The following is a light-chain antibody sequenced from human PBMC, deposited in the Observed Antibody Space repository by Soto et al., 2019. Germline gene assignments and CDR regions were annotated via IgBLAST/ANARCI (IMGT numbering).Light chain of an antibody. J-gene: IGKJ4*01. V-gene: IGKV1-33*01. CDR2: DAS. CDR1: QDIIAY. Sequence: DVQMTQSPSSLSASVGDRVTITCQASQDIIAYLNWYQQKPGKAPKLLIYDASNLETGVPSRFSGSGSGTDFTFTISSLHPEDIATYYCQHYENLPTFGGGTKVDIK. CDR3: QHYENLPT.